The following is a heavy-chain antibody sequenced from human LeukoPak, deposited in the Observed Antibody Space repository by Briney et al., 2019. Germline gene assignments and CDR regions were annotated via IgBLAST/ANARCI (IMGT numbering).Heavy chain of an antibody. CDR3: ARGDGYNFFDY. V-gene: IGHV3-53*01. J-gene: IGHJ4*02. CDR2: FYVGGAT. D-gene: IGHD5-24*01. Sequence: PGGSLRLSCAVSGFSVTNNYMSWVRQAPGKGLEWVSVFYVGGATYYADSVKGRFTISRDNSENTLYLQMKSLRAEDTAVHYCARGDGYNFFDYWGQGTLVTVSS. CDR1: GFSVTNNY.